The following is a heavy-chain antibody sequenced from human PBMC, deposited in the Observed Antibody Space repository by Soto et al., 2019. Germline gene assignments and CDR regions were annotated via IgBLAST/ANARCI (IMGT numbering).Heavy chain of an antibody. CDR1: GYTFTSYY. CDR3: ARELAYYYGSGPRNDNDY. J-gene: IGHJ4*02. Sequence: ASVKVSCKASGYTFTSYYMHWVRQAPGQGLEWMGIINPSGGSTSYAQKFQGRVTMTRETSTSTVYMELSSLRSEDTAVYYCARELAYYYGSGPRNDNDYWGQGTLVTVSS. V-gene: IGHV1-46*03. CDR2: INPSGGST. D-gene: IGHD3-10*01.